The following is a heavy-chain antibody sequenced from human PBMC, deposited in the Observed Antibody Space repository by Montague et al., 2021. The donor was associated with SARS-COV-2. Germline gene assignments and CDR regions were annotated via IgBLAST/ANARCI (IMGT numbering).Heavy chain of an antibody. Sequence: TLSLTCTVSRGSISSGGNYWSWIRQHPVKGLEWIGYSYYSGSTYYNPSLKSRVSKSVDTSKNQFSLKLSSVTAADTAVYYCARGRRYSSTWYGAFDPWGQGMQVTVSS. D-gene: IGHD6-13*01. CDR2: SYYSGST. CDR1: RGSISSGGNY. CDR3: ARGRRYSSTWYGAFDP. V-gene: IGHV4-31*03. J-gene: IGHJ5*02.